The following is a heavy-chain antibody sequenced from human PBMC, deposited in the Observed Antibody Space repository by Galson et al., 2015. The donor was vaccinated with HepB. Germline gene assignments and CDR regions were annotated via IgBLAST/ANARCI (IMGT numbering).Heavy chain of an antibody. V-gene: IGHV3-30-3*01. J-gene: IGHJ6*03. D-gene: IGHD3-3*01. CDR1: GFTFSSYA. CDR2: ISYDGSNK. Sequence: SLRLSCAASGFTFSSYAMHWVRQAPGKGLEWVAVISYDGSNKYYADFVKGRFTISRDNSKNTLYLQMNSLRAEDTAVYYCARGVYYDFWSGQPSYMDVWGKGTTVTVSS. CDR3: ARGVYYDFWSGQPSYMDV.